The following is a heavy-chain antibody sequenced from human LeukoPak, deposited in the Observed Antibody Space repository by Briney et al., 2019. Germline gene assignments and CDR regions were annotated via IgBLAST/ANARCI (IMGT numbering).Heavy chain of an antibody. Sequence: PGGSLRLSCAASGFTFSDYAMNWVRQAPGKGLEWVSGISGSGGGTYFADSVKGRFTISRDNSKNTLYLQMNSLRAEDTAIYYCATGDGSGSPSDYWGQGTLVTVSS. CDR2: ISGSGGGT. D-gene: IGHD3-10*01. CDR3: ATGDGSGSPSDY. J-gene: IGHJ4*02. CDR1: GFTFSDYA. V-gene: IGHV3-23*01.